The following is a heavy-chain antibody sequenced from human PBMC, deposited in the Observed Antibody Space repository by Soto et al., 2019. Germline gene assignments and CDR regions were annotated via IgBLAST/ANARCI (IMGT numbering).Heavy chain of an antibody. D-gene: IGHD1-26*01. CDR2: ISGSGGST. V-gene: IGHV3-23*01. CDR1: GFTFSSYA. CDR3: AKDEGATTLGMSWFDP. Sequence: SLRLSCAASGFTFSSYAMSWVRQAPGKGLEWVSAISGSGGSTYYADSVKGRFTISRDNSKNTLYLQMNSLRAEDTAVYYCAKDEGATTLGMSWFDPWGQGTLVTVSS. J-gene: IGHJ5*02.